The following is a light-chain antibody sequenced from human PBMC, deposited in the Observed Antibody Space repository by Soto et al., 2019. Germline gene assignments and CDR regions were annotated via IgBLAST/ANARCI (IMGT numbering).Light chain of an antibody. CDR1: QSISSW. J-gene: IGKJ4*01. CDR2: DAS. CDR3: QQYIRWPLT. Sequence: DIQMTQSPSTLSASVGDRVTITCRASQSISSWLAWYQQKPGKAPKLLIYDASTRATGTPARFSGSGSGTEFTLTISSLQSEDFAVYYCQQYIRWPLTFGGGTKVDIK. V-gene: IGKV1-5*01.